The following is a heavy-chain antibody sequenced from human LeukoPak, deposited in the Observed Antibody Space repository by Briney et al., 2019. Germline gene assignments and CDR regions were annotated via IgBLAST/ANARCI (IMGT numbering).Heavy chain of an antibody. V-gene: IGHV4-34*01. CDR1: GGSFSGYY. J-gene: IGHJ4*02. CDR2: INHSGST. Sequence: SETLSLTCAVYGGSFSGYYWSWIRMPPGKGLEWIGEINHSGSTNYNPSLKSRVTISVDKSKNQFSLKLSSVTAADTAVYYCARARADSEGFDYWGQGTLVTVSS. D-gene: IGHD2-15*01. CDR3: ARARADSEGFDY.